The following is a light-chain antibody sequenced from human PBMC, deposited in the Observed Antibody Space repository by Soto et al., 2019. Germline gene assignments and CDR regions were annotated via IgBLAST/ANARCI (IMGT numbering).Light chain of an antibody. J-gene: IGKJ4*01. Sequence: AIRITHSPSSLSASTGDRVTITCRASQGISSYLAWYQQKPGKAPKLLIYAASTLQSGVPSRFSGSGSGTDFTLTISCLQSEDFATYYCQQSYSTPLTFGGGTKVDIK. CDR1: QGISSY. CDR2: AAS. V-gene: IGKV1-8*01. CDR3: QQSYSTPLT.